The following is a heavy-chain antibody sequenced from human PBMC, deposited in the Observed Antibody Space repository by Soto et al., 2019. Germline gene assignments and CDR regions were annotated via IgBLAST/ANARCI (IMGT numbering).Heavy chain of an antibody. D-gene: IGHD2-21*01. V-gene: IGHV1-2*02. CDR1: GYTFTAHY. CDR3: ATKKVHFAPPAYLDS. CDR2: INPNSGGT. J-gene: IGHJ4*02. Sequence: GASVKVSCKASGYTFTAHYIHWVRQAPGQGLQWMGWINPNSGGTNFAQKFQGRVTMTRDMSISTVYLQLTRLRPDDSAMYYCATKKVHFAPPAYLDSWGQGTLVTVSS.